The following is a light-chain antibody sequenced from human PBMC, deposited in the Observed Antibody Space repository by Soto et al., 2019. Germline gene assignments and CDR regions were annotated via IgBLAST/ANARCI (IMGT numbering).Light chain of an antibody. CDR3: QQRANWPLT. V-gene: IGKV3-11*01. CDR2: DAS. CDR1: QSVSSY. J-gene: IGKJ4*01. Sequence: EIVVTQSPATLSLSPGERATLSCRTSQSVSSYLAWYQQKPGQAPRLLIYDASIRATDIPARFSGSGSGTDFTLTISRLEPEDFAVYYCQQRANWPLTFGGGTKVEIK.